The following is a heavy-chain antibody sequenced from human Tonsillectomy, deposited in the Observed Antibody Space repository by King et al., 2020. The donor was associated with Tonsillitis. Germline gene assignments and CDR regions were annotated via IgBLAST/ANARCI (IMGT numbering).Heavy chain of an antibody. J-gene: IGHJ6*02. Sequence: VQLVESGGGLVQPGGSLRLSCAASGFTFSSYWMSWVRQAPGKGLEWVANIKQDGSEKYYVDSVKGRFTISRDNAKNSLYLQMNSLRAEDTAVYYCARRRFPSSGDYYYGMDVWGQGTTVTVSS. CDR2: IKQDGSEK. D-gene: IGHD3-3*01. CDR1: GFTFSSYW. CDR3: ARRRFPSSGDYYYGMDV. V-gene: IGHV3-7*01.